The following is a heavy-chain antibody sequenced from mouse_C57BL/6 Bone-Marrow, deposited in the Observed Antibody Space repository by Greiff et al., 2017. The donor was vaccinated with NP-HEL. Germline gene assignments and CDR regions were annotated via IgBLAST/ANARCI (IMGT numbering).Heavy chain of an antibody. CDR3: ARSEIYYDYEGYFDV. CDR2: INPSNGGT. V-gene: IGHV1-53*01. J-gene: IGHJ1*03. CDR1: GYTFTSYW. D-gene: IGHD2-4*01. Sequence: QVQLKQPGTELVKPGASVKPSCKASGYTFTSYWMHWVKQRPGQGLEWIGNINPSNGGTNYNEKFKSKATLTVDKSSSTAYMQLSSLTSEDSAVYYCARSEIYYDYEGYFDVWGTGTTVTVSS.